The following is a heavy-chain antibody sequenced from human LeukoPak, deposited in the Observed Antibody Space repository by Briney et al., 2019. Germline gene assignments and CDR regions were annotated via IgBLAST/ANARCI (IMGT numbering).Heavy chain of an antibody. CDR2: IYNSAST. V-gene: IGHV4-59*01. CDR3: ARNPRSGYYPHYHYYGMDV. Sequence: KPSETLSLTCTVSGGSIRNYYWSWLRQPPGQGLQWSGYIYNSASTDYNPSLKSRVAISVDTSKNQFSLKLSSVTAADTAAYYCARNPRSGYYPHYHYYGMDVWGQGTTVTVSS. D-gene: IGHD3-3*01. J-gene: IGHJ6*02. CDR1: GGSIRNYY.